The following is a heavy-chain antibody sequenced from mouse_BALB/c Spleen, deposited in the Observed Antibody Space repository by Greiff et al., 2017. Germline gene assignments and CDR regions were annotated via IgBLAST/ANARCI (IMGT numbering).Heavy chain of an antibody. D-gene: IGHD3-3*01. J-gene: IGHJ2*01. V-gene: IGHV5-12-2*01. CDR1: GFTFSSYT. Sequence: DVMLVESGGGLVQPGGFLKLSCAASGFTFSSYTMSWVRQTPEKRLEWVAYISNGGGSTYYPDTVKGRFTISRDNAKNTLYLQMSSLKSEDTAMYYCARQGGREYFDYWGQGTTLTVSS. CDR2: ISNGGGST. CDR3: ARQGGREYFDY.